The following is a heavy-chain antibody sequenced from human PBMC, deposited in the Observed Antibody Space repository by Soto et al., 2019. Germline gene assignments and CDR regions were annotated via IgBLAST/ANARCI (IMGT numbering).Heavy chain of an antibody. Sequence: EVQLVESGGGLVQPGGSLRLSCVDSGFTFSSYRMSWVRQAPVKGLEWVGNIKQDESEENYVDSVKGRFTISRDNAKNSMYLQMNSLRAEDTAVYYCARIAASGRGWDVWGQGTTVVVSS. CDR3: ARIAASGRGWDV. CDR1: GFTFSSYR. V-gene: IGHV3-7*01. CDR2: IKQDESEE. J-gene: IGHJ6*02. D-gene: IGHD6-13*01.